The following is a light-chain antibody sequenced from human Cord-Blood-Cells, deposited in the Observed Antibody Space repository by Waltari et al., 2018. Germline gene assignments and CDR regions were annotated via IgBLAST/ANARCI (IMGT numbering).Light chain of an antibody. V-gene: IGKV4-1*01. J-gene: IGKJ2*01. CDR3: QQYYSTPYT. CDR1: QSVLYSPNNNNY. Sequence: DIVMTQSPDSLAVSLGEGAPINCKSSQSVLYSPNNNNYLAWYQQKPGQPPKLLIYWASTRGSGVPDRFSGSGSGTDFTLTISSLQAEDVAVYYCQQYYSTPYTFGQGTKLEIK. CDR2: WAS.